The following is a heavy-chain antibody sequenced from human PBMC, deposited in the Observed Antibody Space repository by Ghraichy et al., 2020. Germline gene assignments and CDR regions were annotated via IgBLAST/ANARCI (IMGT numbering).Heavy chain of an antibody. CDR3: AKPLPGITGTTARDY. CDR1: GFTFRTFG. J-gene: IGHJ4*02. D-gene: IGHD1/OR15-1a*01. Sequence: GGSLRLSCVASGFTFRTFGMHWVRQAPGKGLEWVAVISYDGSDKYYADSVKGRFTISRDNSKNTLYLQMNSLRAEDTAVYFCAKPLPGITGTTARDYWGQGTLVTVSS. CDR2: ISYDGSDK. V-gene: IGHV3-30*18.